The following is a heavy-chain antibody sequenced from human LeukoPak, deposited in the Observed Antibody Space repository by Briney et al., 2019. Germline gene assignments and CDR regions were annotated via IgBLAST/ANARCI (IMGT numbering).Heavy chain of an antibody. V-gene: IGHV3-23*01. CDR1: GFMFSNFA. CDR2: IYYSGGNT. D-gene: IGHD6-13*01. CDR3: AKRIAASGAFDY. J-gene: IGHJ4*02. Sequence: GGSLRLSCAASGFMFSNFAMSWVRQAPGKGLEWVSTIYYSGGNTYSADSVKGRFTISRDNSKNTLYLQVSSLRTEDTAVYYCAKRIAASGAFDYWGQGTLVTVSS.